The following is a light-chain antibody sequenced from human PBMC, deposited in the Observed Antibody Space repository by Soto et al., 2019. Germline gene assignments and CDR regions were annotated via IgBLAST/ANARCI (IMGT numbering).Light chain of an antibody. CDR1: QSIGSW. V-gene: IGKV1-5*03. CDR2: KAS. CDR3: QHYNSYPWT. Sequence: DIQMTQSPSILSASVGDRAPITCRASQSIGSWVAWYQQKPGRAPNLLIHKASHLESGVPSRFSGSGSGTEFTLTISSLQPGDFATYYCQHYNSYPWTFGQGTKVDIK. J-gene: IGKJ1*01.